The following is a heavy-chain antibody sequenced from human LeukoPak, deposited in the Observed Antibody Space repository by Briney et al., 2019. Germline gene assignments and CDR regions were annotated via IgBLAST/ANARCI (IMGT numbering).Heavy chain of an antibody. D-gene: IGHD3-10*01. CDR2: INPNSGGT. CDR1: GYTFTDYW. V-gene: IGHV1-2*02. CDR3: APGGAIDY. Sequence: ASVKLSCKACGYTFTDYWMHWVRQAPGQGLEWMGWINPNSGGTKYAQKFQGRVTMTRDTSISTAYMELSRLRSDDTAMYYCAPGGAIDYWGQGTLVTVSS. J-gene: IGHJ4*02.